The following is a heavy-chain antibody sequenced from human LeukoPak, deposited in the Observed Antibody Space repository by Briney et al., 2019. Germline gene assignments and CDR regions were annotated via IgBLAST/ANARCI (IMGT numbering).Heavy chain of an antibody. CDR2: IYYSGST. V-gene: IGHV4-39*07. CDR1: GGSISSSSYY. CDR3: ARGYNYDRTAYYIPRPYYFDY. Sequence: SETLSLTCTVSGGSISSSSYYWGWIRQPPGKGLEWIGSIYYSGSTYYNPSLKSRVTISVDTSKNQFSLKLSSVTAADTAVYYCARGYNYDRTAYYIPRPYYFDYWGQGTLVTVSS. D-gene: IGHD3-22*01. J-gene: IGHJ4*02.